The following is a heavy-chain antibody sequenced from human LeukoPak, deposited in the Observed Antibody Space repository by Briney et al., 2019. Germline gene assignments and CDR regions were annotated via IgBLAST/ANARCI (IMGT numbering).Heavy chain of an antibody. J-gene: IGHJ2*01. CDR1: GFTFTSYS. V-gene: IGHV3-21*01. D-gene: IGHD5-24*01. CDR3: VRDDGYFNL. CDR2: ISSSSTYI. Sequence: GGSLRLSCVASGFTFTSYSMTWVRQAPGKGLEWVSSISSSSTYIYYADSDSVKGRFTISRDNGKNSVYLQMSDLRAEDTAVYYCVRDDGYFNLWGRGTLVTVSS.